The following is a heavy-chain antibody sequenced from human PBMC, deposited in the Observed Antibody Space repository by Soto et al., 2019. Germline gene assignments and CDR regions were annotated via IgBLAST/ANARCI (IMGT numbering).Heavy chain of an antibody. CDR2: ISAYNGNT. J-gene: IGHJ6*02. V-gene: IGHV1-18*01. CDR3: ARADPLRFLELLLEVPDWNSDYYYYGMDV. Sequence: ASVKVSCKASGYTFTSYGISWVRQAPGQGLEWMGWISAYNGNTNYAQKLQGRVTMTTDTSTSTAYMELRSLRSDDTAVYYCARADPLRFLELLLEVPDWNSDYYYYGMDVWGQGTTVTVSS. CDR1: GYTFTSYG. D-gene: IGHD3-3*01.